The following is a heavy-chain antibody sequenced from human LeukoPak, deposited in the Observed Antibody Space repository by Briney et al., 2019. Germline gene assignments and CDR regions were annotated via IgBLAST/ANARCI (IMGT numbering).Heavy chain of an antibody. CDR1: GFTFSSYA. CDR3: ARDAEAAFDI. Sequence: GGSLRLSCVASGFTFSSYAMSWVRQAPGKGLEWVSSISSSSSYIYYADSVKGRFTISRDNAKNSLYLQMNSLRAEDTAVYYCARDAEAAFDIWGQGTMVTVSS. V-gene: IGHV3-21*01. CDR2: ISSSSSYI. J-gene: IGHJ3*02.